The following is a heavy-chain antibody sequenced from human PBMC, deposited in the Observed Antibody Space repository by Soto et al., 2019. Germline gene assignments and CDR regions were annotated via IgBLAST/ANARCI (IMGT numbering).Heavy chain of an antibody. Sequence: SVKVSCKASGGTFSSYTISWVRQAPGQGLEWMGRIIPILGIANYAQKFQGRVTITADKSTSTAYMELSSLRSEDTAVYYCARPGGYCSSTSCPLDYWGQGTLVTVSS. D-gene: IGHD2-2*01. CDR3: ARPGGYCSSTSCPLDY. V-gene: IGHV1-69*02. CDR1: GGTFSSYT. CDR2: IIPILGIA. J-gene: IGHJ4*02.